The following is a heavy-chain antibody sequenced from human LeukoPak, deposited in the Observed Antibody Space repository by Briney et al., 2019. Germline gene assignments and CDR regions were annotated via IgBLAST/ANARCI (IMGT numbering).Heavy chain of an antibody. J-gene: IGHJ3*02. CDR2: IYYTGTT. V-gene: IGHV4-30-4*08. CDR3: ARDPHRERGTSNVFDI. Sequence: PSETLSLTCTVSGGSIGSADFYWNWVRQPTGKGLESIVSIYYTGTTQYNPSLKSRITISLDMSKNQFSLKLSSVTAADTAVYYCARDPHRERGTSNVFDIWGQGTMVTVSS. CDR1: GGSIGSADFY. D-gene: IGHD1-14*01.